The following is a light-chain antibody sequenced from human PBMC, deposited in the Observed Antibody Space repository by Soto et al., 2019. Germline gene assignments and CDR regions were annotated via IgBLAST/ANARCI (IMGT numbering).Light chain of an antibody. Sequence: EIVLTQSPATLSLSPGERATLSCRVSQSISTYLAWDQQKPGQAPRLLIYDGSNRATGTPARFSGNGYGTDFTLTDSSLKPEDFAVYYCQQRTDWLWTFGQATKVKLK. CDR1: QSISTY. J-gene: IGKJ1*01. CDR2: DGS. V-gene: IGKV3-11*01. CDR3: QQRTDWLWT.